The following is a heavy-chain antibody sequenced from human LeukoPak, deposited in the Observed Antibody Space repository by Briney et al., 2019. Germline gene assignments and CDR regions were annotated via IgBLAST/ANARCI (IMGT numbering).Heavy chain of an antibody. D-gene: IGHD5-12*01. J-gene: IGHJ6*03. Sequence: ASVKVSCKASGYTFTSYGISWVRQAPGQGLEWMGWISAYNGNTNYAQKLQGRVTMTTDTSTSTAYMELRSLRSDDTAVYYCARGIVATTGIYYYYYYMDVWGKGTTVTISS. CDR3: ARGIVATTGIYYYYYYMDV. V-gene: IGHV1-18*01. CDR1: GYTFTSYG. CDR2: ISAYNGNT.